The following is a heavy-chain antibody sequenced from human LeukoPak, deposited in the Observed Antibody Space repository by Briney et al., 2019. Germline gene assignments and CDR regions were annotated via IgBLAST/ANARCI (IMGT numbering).Heavy chain of an antibody. V-gene: IGHV1-18*01. D-gene: IGHD1-14*01. J-gene: IGHJ4*02. Sequence: ASVKVSCKTSGYTFTTYGVSWVRQAPGHGLEWMGWVSGYTGNTNYAERFQGRVTMTIDASTSTVYMELTNLRSDDTAVYSCARGEVSASLYYFDFWGQGTLVTVS. CDR2: VSGYTGNT. CDR3: ARGEVSASLYYFDF. CDR1: GYTFTTYG.